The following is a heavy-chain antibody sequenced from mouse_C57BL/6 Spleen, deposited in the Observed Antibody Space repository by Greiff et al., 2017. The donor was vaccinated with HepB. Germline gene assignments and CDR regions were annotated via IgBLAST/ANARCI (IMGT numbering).Heavy chain of an antibody. CDR2: IWPGGGT. D-gene: IGHD2-1*01. Sequence: QVQLQQSGPGLVAPSQSLSITCTVSGFSLTSYAISWVRQPPGKGLEWLGVIWPGGGTNYNSALKSRLSISKDNTKSQVFLKMNSLQTDDTARYYCARMIYYGNYGAMDYWGQGTSVTVSS. CDR1: GFSLTSYA. J-gene: IGHJ4*01. V-gene: IGHV2-9-1*01. CDR3: ARMIYYGNYGAMDY.